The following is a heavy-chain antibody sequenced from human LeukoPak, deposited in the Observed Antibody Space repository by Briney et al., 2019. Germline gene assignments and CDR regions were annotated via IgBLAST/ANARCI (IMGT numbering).Heavy chain of an antibody. J-gene: IGHJ6*02. V-gene: IGHV3-23*01. CDR3: AKDSLGGDGMDV. CDR1: GFTFSSYA. D-gene: IGHD3-10*01. CDR2: ISGSGGST. Sequence: GGSLRLSCAASGFTFSSYAMSWVRQAPGKGLEGVSAISGSGGSTYYADSVKGRFTISRGNSKNTLYLQMNSLRAEDTAVYYCAKDSLGGDGMDVWGQGTTVTVSS.